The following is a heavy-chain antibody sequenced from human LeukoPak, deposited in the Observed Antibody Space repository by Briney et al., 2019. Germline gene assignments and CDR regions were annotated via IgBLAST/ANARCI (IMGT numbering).Heavy chain of an antibody. CDR1: GGTFSSNA. J-gene: IGHJ5*02. Sequence: SVKVSCKASGGTFSSNAISWVRQAPGQGLEWMGGIIPIFGTANYAQKFQGRVTITTDESTSTAYMELSSLRSEDTAVYYCARERSSEDYDILTGYGNWFDPWGQGTLVTVSS. CDR2: IIPIFGTA. V-gene: IGHV1-69*05. D-gene: IGHD3-9*01. CDR3: ARERSSEDYDILTGYGNWFDP.